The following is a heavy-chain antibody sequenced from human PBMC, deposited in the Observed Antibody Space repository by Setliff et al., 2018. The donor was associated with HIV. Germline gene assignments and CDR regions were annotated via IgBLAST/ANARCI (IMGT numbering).Heavy chain of an antibody. CDR3: ARASVVHAIAVGY. V-gene: IGHV4-59*04. CDR2: IFYNGMA. Sequence: SETLSLTCNVSGGSISSYYWGWIRQSPGTGLEWIGSIFYNGMAYYNPSLKSRVTMSVATSKNQFSLNLTSVTAADTAVYYCARASVVHAIAVGYWGQGTLVTVSS. CDR1: GGSISSYY. J-gene: IGHJ4*02. D-gene: IGHD2-15*01.